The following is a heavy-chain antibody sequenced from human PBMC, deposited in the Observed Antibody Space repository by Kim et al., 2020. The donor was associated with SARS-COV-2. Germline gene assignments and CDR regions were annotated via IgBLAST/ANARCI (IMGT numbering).Heavy chain of an antibody. Sequence: GGSLRLSCTASGFNFNNFGMHWVRQAPGKGLEWVAVISYEGSKKFYADSLKGRFTISRDNSKNTLYLQMNRLRGEDTAVYYCAKWRGLLELQLDYYNGMDVWGQGTTVVVSS. CDR3: AKWRGLLELQLDYYNGMDV. CDR1: GFNFNNFG. CDR2: ISYEGSKK. V-gene: IGHV3-30*18. D-gene: IGHD1-7*01. J-gene: IGHJ6*02.